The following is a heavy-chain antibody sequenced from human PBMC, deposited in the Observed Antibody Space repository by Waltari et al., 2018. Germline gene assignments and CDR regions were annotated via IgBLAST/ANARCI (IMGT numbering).Heavy chain of an antibody. D-gene: IGHD1-26*01. Sequence: EVQLVESGGGLVHPGGSLGVSCAAAGFTFSMHGINWVRQAPGKGLEWLSYISSSSGSIYYADSVKGRFTISRDNAKNSLYLQMNSLRDEDTAVYYCARAREMGDYWGQGTLVNVSS. J-gene: IGHJ4*02. V-gene: IGHV3-48*02. CDR1: GFTFSMHG. CDR2: ISSSSGSI. CDR3: ARAREMGDY.